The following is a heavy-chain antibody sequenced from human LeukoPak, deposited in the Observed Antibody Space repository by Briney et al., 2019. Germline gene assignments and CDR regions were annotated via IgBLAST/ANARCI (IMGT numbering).Heavy chain of an antibody. J-gene: IGHJ6*03. CDR3: ARTYSNYGGSYYYYYMDV. CDR2: IYTSGST. Sequence: SETLSLTCTVSGGSISSGGTYYWSWIRQPAGKGVEWIGRIYTSGSTNYNPSLKSRVTISVDTSKNQFSLKLSSVTAADTAVYYCARTYSNYGGSYYYYYMDVWGKGTTVTVSS. D-gene: IGHD4-11*01. V-gene: IGHV4-61*02. CDR1: GGSISSGGTYY.